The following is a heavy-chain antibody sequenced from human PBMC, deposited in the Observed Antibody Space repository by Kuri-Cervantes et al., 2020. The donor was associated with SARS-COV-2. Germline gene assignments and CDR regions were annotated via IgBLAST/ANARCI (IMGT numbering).Heavy chain of an antibody. CDR3: ARVDGYNKNFDY. D-gene: IGHD5-24*01. CDR1: GGSISSSNW. J-gene: IGHJ4*02. V-gene: IGHV4-4*02. Sequence: SETLSLTCAVSGGSISSSNWWSWVRQPPGKGLEWIGEIYHSGSTNYNPSLKSRVTISVDTSKNQFSLKLSSVTAADTAVYYCARVDGYNKNFDYWGQGTLVTVSS. CDR2: IYHSGST.